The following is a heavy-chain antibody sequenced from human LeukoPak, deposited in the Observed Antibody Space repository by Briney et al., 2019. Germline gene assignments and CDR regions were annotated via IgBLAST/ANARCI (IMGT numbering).Heavy chain of an antibody. CDR2: INPNSGGT. Sequence: ASVKVSCKASGYTFTGYYMHWVRQAPGQGLEWMGWINPNSGGTNYAQKFQGRVTMTRDTSISTAYMELSRLRSDDTAVYYCARSIIGYYGYYYMDVWGKGTTVTVSS. J-gene: IGHJ6*03. CDR1: GYTFTGYY. D-gene: IGHD3-22*01. CDR3: ARSIIGYYGYYYMDV. V-gene: IGHV1-2*02.